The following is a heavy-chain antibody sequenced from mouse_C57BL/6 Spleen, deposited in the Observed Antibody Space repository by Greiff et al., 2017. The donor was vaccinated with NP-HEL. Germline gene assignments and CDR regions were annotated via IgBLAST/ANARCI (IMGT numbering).Heavy chain of an antibody. CDR2: IYPGDGDT. J-gene: IGHJ3*01. Sequence: QVQLQQSGPELVKPGASVKISCKASGYAFSSSWMNWVNQRPGKGLEWIGRIYPGDGDTNYNGKFKGKATLTADKSSSTAYMQLSSLTSEDSAVYFCARGGGTWFAYWGQGTLVTVSA. CDR3: ARGGGTWFAY. V-gene: IGHV1-82*01. CDR1: GYAFSSSW.